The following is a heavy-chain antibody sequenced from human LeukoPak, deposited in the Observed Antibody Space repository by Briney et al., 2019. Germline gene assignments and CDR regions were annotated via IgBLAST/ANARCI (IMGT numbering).Heavy chain of an antibody. CDR1: GFTVSSNY. Sequence: GGSLRLSCAASGFTVSSNYMSWVRQAPGRGLEWVSVIYSGGSTYYADSVKGRFTISRDNSKNTLYLQMNSLRAEDTAVYYCAGSGYPSSIDYWGQGTLVTVSS. J-gene: IGHJ4*02. CDR3: AGSGYPSSIDY. CDR2: IYSGGST. V-gene: IGHV3-53*01. D-gene: IGHD5-12*01.